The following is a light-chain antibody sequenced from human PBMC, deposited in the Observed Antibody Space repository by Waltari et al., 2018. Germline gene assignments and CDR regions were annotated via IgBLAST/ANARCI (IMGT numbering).Light chain of an antibody. V-gene: IGKV1-39*01. J-gene: IGKJ2*01. CDR2: AAS. CDR3: QQSYSTLYT. Sequence: DIQMTKSQFSLFVSVGDRVTITCRASQSISSYINWYQQKQGKAPKLLIYAASRLQSRVPSRFTDSKSGTDFTLTISILQPKDFATYYCQQSYSTLYTFSQWTKLEI. CDR1: QSISSY.